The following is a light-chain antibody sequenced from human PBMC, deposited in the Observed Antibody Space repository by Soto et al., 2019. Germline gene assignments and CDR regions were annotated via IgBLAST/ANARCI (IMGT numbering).Light chain of an antibody. CDR1: QSISSD. CDR2: AAS. Sequence: DIQMTQSPSSLSASVGDRVTITCRASQSISSDLNWYQQKPGKAPKLLIYAASSLQSGVPSRFSGSGSGTDFTLTISSLQPEDFATYYCQQSSSTPLTFGQGTRLEIK. V-gene: IGKV1-39*01. CDR3: QQSSSTPLT. J-gene: IGKJ5*01.